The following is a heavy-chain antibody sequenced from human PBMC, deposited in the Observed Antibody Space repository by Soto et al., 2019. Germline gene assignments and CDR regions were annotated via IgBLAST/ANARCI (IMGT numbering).Heavy chain of an antibody. V-gene: IGHV1-18*01. CDR1: GYTFTSYG. CDR3: AASLFYYDSSGYNENDAFDI. J-gene: IGHJ3*02. D-gene: IGHD3-22*01. Sequence: ASVKVSWRASGYTFTSYGISWVRQAPGQGLEWMGWISAYNGNTNYAQKLQGRVTMTTDTSTRTAYMELRSLRSDETAVYYCAASLFYYDSSGYNENDAFDIWGQGPMVTVSS. CDR2: ISAYNGNT.